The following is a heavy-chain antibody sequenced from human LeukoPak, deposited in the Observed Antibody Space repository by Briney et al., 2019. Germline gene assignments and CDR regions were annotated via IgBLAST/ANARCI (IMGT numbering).Heavy chain of an antibody. D-gene: IGHD2-15*01. V-gene: IGHV4-38-2*02. CDR3: ARYIVVADPTHAFDI. J-gene: IGHJ3*02. CDR1: GYSISSGYY. Sequence: SETLSLTCTVSGYSISSGYYWGWIRQPPGKGLEWIGSIYHSGSTYYNPSLKSRVTISVDTSKNQFSLKLSSVTAADTAVYYCARYIVVADPTHAFDIWGQGTMVTVSS. CDR2: IYHSGST.